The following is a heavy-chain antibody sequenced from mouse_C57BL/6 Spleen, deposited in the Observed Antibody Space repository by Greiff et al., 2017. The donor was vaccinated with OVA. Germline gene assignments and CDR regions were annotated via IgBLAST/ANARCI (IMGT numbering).Heavy chain of an antibody. CDR1: GFTFSSYG. Sequence: DVKLVESGGDLVKPGGSLKLSCAASGFTFSSYGMSWVRQTPDKRLEWVATISSGGSYTYYPDSVKGRFTISRDNAKNTLYLQMSSLKSEDTAMYYCARWHDYDAGFDYWGQGTTLTVSS. J-gene: IGHJ2*01. CDR3: ARWHDYDAGFDY. CDR2: ISSGGSYT. V-gene: IGHV5-6*02. D-gene: IGHD2-4*01.